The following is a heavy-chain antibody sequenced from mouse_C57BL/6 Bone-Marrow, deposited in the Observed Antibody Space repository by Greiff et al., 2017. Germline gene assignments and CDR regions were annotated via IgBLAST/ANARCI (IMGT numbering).Heavy chain of an antibody. Sequence: VQLQQSGPELVKPWASVKISCKASGYTFTDYYMNWVKQSHGKSLEWIGDINPNNGGTSYNQKFKGKATLTVDKSSSTAYMELRSLTSEDSAVYYCARWSTTVAPDYWGQGTTLTVSS. CDR3: ARWSTTVAPDY. CDR2: INPNNGGT. V-gene: IGHV1-26*01. CDR1: GYTFTDYY. D-gene: IGHD1-1*01. J-gene: IGHJ2*01.